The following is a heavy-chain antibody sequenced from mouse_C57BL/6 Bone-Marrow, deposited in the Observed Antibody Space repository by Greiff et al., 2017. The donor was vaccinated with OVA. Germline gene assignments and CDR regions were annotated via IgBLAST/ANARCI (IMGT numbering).Heavy chain of an antibody. Sequence: EVQGVESGAELVRPGASVKLSCTASGFNIKDDYMHWVKQRPEQGLEWIGWIDPENGDTEYASKFQGKATITADTSSNTAYLQLSSLTSEDTAVYYCTTVFYDGPPMDYWGQGTSVTVSS. D-gene: IGHD2-3*01. J-gene: IGHJ4*01. V-gene: IGHV14-4*01. CDR3: TTVFYDGPPMDY. CDR1: GFNIKDDY. CDR2: IDPENGDT.